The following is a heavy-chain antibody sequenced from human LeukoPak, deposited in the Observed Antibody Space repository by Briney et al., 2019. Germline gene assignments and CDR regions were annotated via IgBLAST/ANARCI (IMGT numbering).Heavy chain of an antibody. CDR1: GYTFTSYG. V-gene: IGHV1-18*01. Sequence: ASVKVSCKASGYTFTSYGINWLRQAPGQGPEWMGWISAYNGNTKYAQNLQGRVTMTTDTSTSTAYMELRSLRSDDTAVYYCSRDLPYSSSWESIDYWGQGTLVTVSS. J-gene: IGHJ4*02. CDR2: ISAYNGNT. D-gene: IGHD6-13*01. CDR3: SRDLPYSSSWESIDY.